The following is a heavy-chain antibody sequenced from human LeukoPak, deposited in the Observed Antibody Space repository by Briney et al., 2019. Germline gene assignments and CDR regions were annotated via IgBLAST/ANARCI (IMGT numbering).Heavy chain of an antibody. D-gene: IGHD6-13*01. V-gene: IGHV3-23*01. CDR1: GFTVSNYA. CDR3: AKDQLVVSSWYYY. Sequence: GGSLRLSCAASGFTVSNYAMSWVRQAPGKGLEWVSAISGSGGSTYYADSVKGRFTISRDNSKNTLYLQMNSLRAEDTAVYYCAKDQLVVSSWYYYWGQGTLVTVSS. J-gene: IGHJ4*02. CDR2: ISGSGGST.